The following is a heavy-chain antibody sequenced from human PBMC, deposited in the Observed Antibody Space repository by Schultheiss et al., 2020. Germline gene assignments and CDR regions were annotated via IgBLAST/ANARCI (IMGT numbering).Heavy chain of an antibody. CDR3: AREIYFSGWYGQAGYYYIDV. V-gene: IGHV4-59*02. Sequence: GSLRLSCAASGFTVSSNYMSWIRQHPGKGLEWIGNSYYSGSTTYSPSLKSRVTISGDTSKNQFSLRLTSVTAADTAVYYCAREIYFSGWYGQAGYYYIDVWGKGTTVTVSS. D-gene: IGHD6-19*01. J-gene: IGHJ6*03. CDR1: GFTVSSNY. CDR2: SYYSGST.